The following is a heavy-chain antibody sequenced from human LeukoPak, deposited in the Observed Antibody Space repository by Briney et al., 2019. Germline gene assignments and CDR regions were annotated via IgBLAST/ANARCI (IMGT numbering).Heavy chain of an antibody. CDR2: IYYSGST. D-gene: IGHD5-12*01. Sequence: SGTLSLTCTVSGGSISSYYWSWIRQHPGKGLEWFGYIYYSGSTFYNPSLKSRVTISVDMSKNQFSLKLNSVTAADTAVYYCASSEATTTPPPYGMDVWGQGTTVTVSS. V-gene: IGHV4-59*06. CDR1: GGSISSYY. J-gene: IGHJ6*02. CDR3: ASSEATTTPPPYGMDV.